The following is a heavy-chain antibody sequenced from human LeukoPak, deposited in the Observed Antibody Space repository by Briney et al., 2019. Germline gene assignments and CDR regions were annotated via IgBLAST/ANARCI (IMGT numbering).Heavy chain of an antibody. Sequence: GGSLRLSCAASGFSFNTYEMTWVRQAPGMGLEWLSYISNSGGTIKYADSVKGRLTISRDSAENALYLQMNNLGVDDTAVYFCAGGPQYTGSFPYWGQGTLVAVSS. J-gene: IGHJ4*02. CDR2: ISNSGGTI. V-gene: IGHV3-48*03. D-gene: IGHD1-26*01. CDR3: AGGPQYTGSFPY. CDR1: GFSFNTYE.